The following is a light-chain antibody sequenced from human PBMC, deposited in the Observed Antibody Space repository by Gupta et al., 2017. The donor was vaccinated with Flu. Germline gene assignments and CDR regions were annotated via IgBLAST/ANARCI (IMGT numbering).Light chain of an antibody. CDR3: QQDCSSVYT. V-gene: IGKV3-20*01. CDR2: GAS. Sequence: EIVLTQSPGTLSLSPGERATLSCRASQSVNNNLLTWYQQKPGQAPRLLIYGASSRATGIPDRFSGSGSGTDFTLTISRLEPEDFAVYYCQQDCSSVYTFGQGTKLEIK. CDR1: QSVNNNL. J-gene: IGKJ2*01.